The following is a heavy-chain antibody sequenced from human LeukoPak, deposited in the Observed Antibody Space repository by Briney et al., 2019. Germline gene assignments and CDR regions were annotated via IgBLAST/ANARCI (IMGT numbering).Heavy chain of an antibody. CDR1: GGSFSGYY. J-gene: IGHJ5*02. D-gene: IGHD3-9*01. CDR3: ARDLRWPLVT. Sequence: SETLSLTCAVYGGSFSGYYWSWIRQPPGKGLEWIGEINHSGSTNYNPSLKSRVTISVDTSKNQFSLKLSSVTAADTAVYYCARDLRWPLVTWGQGTLVTVSS. V-gene: IGHV4-34*01. CDR2: INHSGST.